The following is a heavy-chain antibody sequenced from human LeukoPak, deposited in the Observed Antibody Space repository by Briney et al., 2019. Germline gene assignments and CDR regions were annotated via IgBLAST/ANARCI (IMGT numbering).Heavy chain of an antibody. CDR2: IYYSGST. V-gene: IGHV4-59*01. CDR3: ARERRSRWVYGMDV. Sequence: PSETLSLTCAVYGGSFSGYYWSWIRQPPGKGLEWIGYIYYSGSTNYNPSLKSRVTISVDTSKNQFSLKLSSVTAADTAVYYCARERRSRWVYGMDVWGQGTTVTVSS. CDR1: GGSFSGYY. J-gene: IGHJ6*02. D-gene: IGHD6-13*01.